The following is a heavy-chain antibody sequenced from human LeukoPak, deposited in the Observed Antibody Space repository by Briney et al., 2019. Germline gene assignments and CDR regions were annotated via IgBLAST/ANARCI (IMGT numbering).Heavy chain of an antibody. V-gene: IGHV4-34*01. J-gene: IGHJ5*02. CDR1: GGPLSGHF. CDR2: ISHSGST. Sequence: SETLSLTCGAYGGPLSGHFWSWIRQPPGKGLEWIGEISHSGSTTYNPSLKSRVTISLDTSKNQFSLKLSSVTAADTAVYYCTKNNWFDPWGQGTLVTVSS. CDR3: TKNNWFDP. D-gene: IGHD2-8*01.